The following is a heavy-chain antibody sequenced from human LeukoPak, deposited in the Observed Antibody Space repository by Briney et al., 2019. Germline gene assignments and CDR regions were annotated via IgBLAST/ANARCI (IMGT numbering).Heavy chain of an antibody. Sequence: KASETLSLTCAVYGGSFSGYYWSWIRQPPGKGLEWIGEINHSGSTNYNPSLKSRVTISVDTSKNQFSLKLSSVTAADTAVYYCARGSSSGWPYGRPNAFDIWGQGTMVTVSS. CDR3: ARGSSSGWPYGRPNAFDI. CDR2: INHSGST. V-gene: IGHV4-34*01. J-gene: IGHJ3*02. CDR1: GGSFSGYY. D-gene: IGHD6-19*01.